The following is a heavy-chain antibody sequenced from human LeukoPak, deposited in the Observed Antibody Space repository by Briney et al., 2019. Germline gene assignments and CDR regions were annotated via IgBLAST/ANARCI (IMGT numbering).Heavy chain of an antibody. CDR1: GFTLVVFA. D-gene: IGHD3-10*01. CDR3: AKAPVVSGIGYYYYYGMDV. Sequence: PGRSRRPSCAPDGFTLVVFAMDWVRPVAGEVLGWVSGISWDRVSVSYADSVKARFTNSRDNANTTLYLQMNSLRAEDTTMYYCAKAPVVSGIGYYYYYGMDVWGQGTTVTVSS. V-gene: IGHV3-9*01. J-gene: IGHJ6*02. CDR2: ISWDRVSV.